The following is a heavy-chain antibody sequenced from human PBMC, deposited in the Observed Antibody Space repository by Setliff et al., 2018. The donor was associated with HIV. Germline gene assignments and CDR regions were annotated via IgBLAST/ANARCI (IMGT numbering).Heavy chain of an antibody. D-gene: IGHD2-21*01. Sequence: SETLSLTCTVSGGSISSSSYYWGWIRQPPGKGLEWIGSIYYSGSTYYNPSLESRLIMSVDPSKNQFSLKLTSVTAADTAVYYCARGRYFRDISDSLFDFWGQGTLVTVSS. J-gene: IGHJ4*02. CDR3: ARGRYFRDISDSLFDF. CDR2: IYYSGST. CDR1: GGSISSSSYY. V-gene: IGHV4-39*07.